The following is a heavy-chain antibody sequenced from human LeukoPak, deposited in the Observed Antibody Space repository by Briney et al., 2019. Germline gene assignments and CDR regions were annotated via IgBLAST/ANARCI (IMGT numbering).Heavy chain of an antibody. Sequence: GASVKVSCKASGYTFTGYYMHWVRQAPGQGLEWMGWINPNSGGTNYAQKFQGRVTMTRDTSISTAYMELSRLRSDDTAVYYCARDLLAQWLGTNWFDPWGQGTLVTVSS. CDR2: INPNSGGT. CDR1: GYTFTGYY. V-gene: IGHV1-2*02. J-gene: IGHJ5*02. CDR3: ARDLLAQWLGTNWFDP. D-gene: IGHD6-19*01.